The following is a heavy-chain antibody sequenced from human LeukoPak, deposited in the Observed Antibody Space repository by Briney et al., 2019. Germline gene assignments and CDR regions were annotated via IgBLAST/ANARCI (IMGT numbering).Heavy chain of an antibody. CDR2: IYYSGGT. Sequence: SETLSLTCTVSGGSISSSSGYYWGWIRQPPGKGLEWIGSIYYSGGTYYNPSLKSRVTISIATSKNQFSLKVDSVTAADTAIYYCARQSTKDNSGWFFDSWGQGTLVTVSS. J-gene: IGHJ4*02. D-gene: IGHD6-19*01. CDR3: ARQSTKDNSGWFFDS. V-gene: IGHV4-39*01. CDR1: GGSISSSSGYY.